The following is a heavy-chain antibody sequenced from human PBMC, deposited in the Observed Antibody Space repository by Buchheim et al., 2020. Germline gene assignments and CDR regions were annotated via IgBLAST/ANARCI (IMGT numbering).Heavy chain of an antibody. CDR3: AREGLHSYCISTSCYSGHFDY. CDR1: GYTFTSYD. Sequence: QVQLVQSGAEVKKPGASVKVSCKASGYTFTSYDINWVRQATGQGLEWMGWMNPNSGNTGYAQKFQGRVTMTRNTSISTAYMELSSLGSEDTAVYYCAREGLHSYCISTSCYSGHFDYWGQGTL. V-gene: IGHV1-8*01. D-gene: IGHD2-2*01. CDR2: MNPNSGNT. J-gene: IGHJ4*02.